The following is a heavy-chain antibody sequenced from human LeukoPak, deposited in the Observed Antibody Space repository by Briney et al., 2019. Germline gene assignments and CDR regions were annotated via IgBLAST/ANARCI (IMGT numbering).Heavy chain of an antibody. CDR3: ASLARGGNWFDP. V-gene: IGHV4-34*01. Sequence: SETLSLTCAVYGGSFIGYDWTWIRQPPGKGLEWIGEINHSGGTNYNPSLKGRVTISVDTSKNQFSLKLSSVTAADTAVYYCASLARGGNWFDPWGQGTLVTVSS. CDR2: INHSGGT. D-gene: IGHD6-6*01. J-gene: IGHJ5*02. CDR1: GGSFIGYD.